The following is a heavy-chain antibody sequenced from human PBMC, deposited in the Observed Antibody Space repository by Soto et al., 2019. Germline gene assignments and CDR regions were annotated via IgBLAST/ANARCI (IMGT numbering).Heavy chain of an antibody. CDR3: ARVRLVRFNSYYYGMDV. V-gene: IGHV3-21*01. Sequence: GGSLRLSCAASGFTFSSYSMNWVRQAPGKGLEWVSSISSSSSYIYYADSVKGRFTISRDNAKNSLYLQMNSLRAEDTAVYYCARVRLVRFNSYYYGMDVWGQGTTVTV. D-gene: IGHD2-2*01. CDR1: GFTFSSYS. CDR2: ISSSSSYI. J-gene: IGHJ6*02.